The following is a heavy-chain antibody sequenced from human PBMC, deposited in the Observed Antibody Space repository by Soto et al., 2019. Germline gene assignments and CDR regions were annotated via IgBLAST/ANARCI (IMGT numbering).Heavy chain of an antibody. V-gene: IGHV1-18*01. Sequence: GASVKVSCKASGYTFTSYGISWVRQAPGQGLDWMGWISAYNGNTNYAQKLQGRVTMTTDTSTSTAYMELRSLRSDDTAVYYCARDSPGGSGSYYNRGGMDVWGQGTTVTVSS. CDR2: ISAYNGNT. D-gene: IGHD3-10*01. CDR1: GYTFTSYG. CDR3: ARDSPGGSGSYYNRGGMDV. J-gene: IGHJ6*02.